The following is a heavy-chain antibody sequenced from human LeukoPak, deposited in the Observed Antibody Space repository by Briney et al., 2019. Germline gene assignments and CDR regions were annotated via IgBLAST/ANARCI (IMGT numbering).Heavy chain of an antibody. CDR1: GGSISSGGYY. D-gene: IGHD4-11*01. J-gene: IGHJ6*01. CDR3: ARDRGGTVNSSWGPPGPMDR. V-gene: IGHV4-31*03. CDR2: IYYSGST. Sequence: PSETLSLTCTVSGGSISSGGYYWSWIRQHPGKGLEWIGYIYYSGSTYYNPSLKSRVTISVDTSKNQFSLKLSSVTAADTAGYYCARDRGGTVNSSWGPPGPMDRWGQGNTVTVSS.